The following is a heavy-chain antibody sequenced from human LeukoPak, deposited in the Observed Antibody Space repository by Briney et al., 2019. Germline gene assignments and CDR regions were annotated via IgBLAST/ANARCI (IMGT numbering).Heavy chain of an antibody. CDR1: GFTFSSYS. D-gene: IGHD5-18*01. CDR2: IKQDGSEK. CDR3: ARVRRDTAMVNYMDV. J-gene: IGHJ6*03. V-gene: IGHV3-7*01. Sequence: GGSLRLSCAASGFTFSSYSMNWVRQAPGKGLEWVANIKQDGSEKYYVDSVKGRFTISRDNAKNSLYLQMNSLRAEDTAVYYCARVRRDTAMVNYMDVWGKGTTVTISS.